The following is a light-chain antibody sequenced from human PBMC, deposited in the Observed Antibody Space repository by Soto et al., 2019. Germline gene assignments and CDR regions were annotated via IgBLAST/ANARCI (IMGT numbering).Light chain of an antibody. CDR3: QQSYSTPLT. J-gene: IGKJ4*01. CDR2: IAS. CDR1: QDSGKY. V-gene: IGKV1-39*01. Sequence: IQMTQSPGSLAASIGDRSTITSRGSQDSGKYLNWYQQKSGKAPKVLIYIASTMESGIPARFSGSGSGTDFTLTISSLQPEDFATYYCQQSYSTPLTFGGGTKVDIK.